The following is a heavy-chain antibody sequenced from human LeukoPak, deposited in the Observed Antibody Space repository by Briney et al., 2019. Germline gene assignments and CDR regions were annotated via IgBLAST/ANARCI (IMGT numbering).Heavy chain of an antibody. CDR1: VGSFSGYY. Sequence: SETLSLTCAVYVGSFSGYYWTWIRQPPGKGLEWIGEINHSGSTNYHPSLKSRVTISVDTSKNQFSLKLSSVTAADTAVYFCARAEGYYDSSGYRGGSASVSYWGQGTLVTVSS. V-gene: IGHV4-34*01. CDR3: ARAEGYYDSSGYRGGSASVSY. CDR2: INHSGST. J-gene: IGHJ4*02. D-gene: IGHD3-22*01.